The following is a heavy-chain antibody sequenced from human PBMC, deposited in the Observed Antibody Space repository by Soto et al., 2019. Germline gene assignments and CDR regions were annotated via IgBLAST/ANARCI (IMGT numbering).Heavy chain of an antibody. J-gene: IGHJ4*02. D-gene: IGHD6-6*01. CDR2: IYHSGTT. CDR3: VRVYGRSSCFFDS. Sequence: PSETLSLTCGVSGYSLTSGYHWGWIRQPPGKGLEWIGTIYHSGTTYYNPSLMSRVTMSVDTSKNQFSLKVTSATAADTAVYFCVRVYGRSSCFFDSWGQGTLATVSS. CDR1: GYSLTSGYH. V-gene: IGHV4-38-2*01.